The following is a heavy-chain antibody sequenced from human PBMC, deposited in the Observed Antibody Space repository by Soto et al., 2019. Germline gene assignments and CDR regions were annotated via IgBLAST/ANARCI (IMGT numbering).Heavy chain of an antibody. V-gene: IGHV3-33*01. J-gene: IGHJ4*02. D-gene: IGHD2-15*01. Sequence: GGSLRLSCAASGFTFSSYGMHWVRQAPGKGLEWVAVIWYDGSNKYYADSVKGRFTISRDNSKNTLYLQMNSLRAEDTAVYYCAREAAYCSGGSCYVDYWGQGTLVTVSS. CDR1: GFTFSSYG. CDR3: AREAAYCSGGSCYVDY. CDR2: IWYDGSNK.